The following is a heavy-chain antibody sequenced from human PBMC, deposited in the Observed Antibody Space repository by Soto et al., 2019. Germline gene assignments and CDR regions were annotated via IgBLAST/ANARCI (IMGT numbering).Heavy chain of an antibody. CDR1: GYNFATYW. Sequence: GESLKISCKGSGYNFATYWIAWVRQLPGKGPEWMGTIYPGDSDTSYSPSFQGQVTISVDKSISTAYLQWNSLKASDTAMYYCARRGYSYGLDVWGQGTKVTVSS. V-gene: IGHV5-51*01. J-gene: IGHJ6*02. CDR2: IYPGDSDT. D-gene: IGHD5-18*01. CDR3: ARRGYSYGLDV.